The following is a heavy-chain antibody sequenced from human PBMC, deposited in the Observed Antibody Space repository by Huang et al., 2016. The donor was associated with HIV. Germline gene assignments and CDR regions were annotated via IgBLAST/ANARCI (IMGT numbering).Heavy chain of an antibody. D-gene: IGHD6-19*01. V-gene: IGHV3-9*01. CDR1: GFKFDDYA. Sequence: EVQLEEFGGRLVQPGRSLRLSCATYGFKFDDYAMHGVRQVPGGGLEWVSGISWNSGDILYADSGRGRFAISRDNAVKSLYLQMDSLRREDTALYYCVKDRRMRGSGWTFFDNWGQGTLVDVSS. J-gene: IGHJ4*02. CDR2: ISWNSGDI. CDR3: VKDRRMRGSGWTFFDN.